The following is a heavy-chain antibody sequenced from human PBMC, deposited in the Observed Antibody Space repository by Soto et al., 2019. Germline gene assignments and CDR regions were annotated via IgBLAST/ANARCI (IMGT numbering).Heavy chain of an antibody. Sequence: QVQLVQSGAEVKKPGASVKVSCRASGYSITNYGISWVRQAPGQGLEWMGWISGDSSDTNYVQKFQGRVTVTTDTSTSTVNMELRGLRSDDTAVYYCARVCYGSGSYGWFDLWGQGTLVTVSS. CDR1: GYSITNYG. D-gene: IGHD3-10*01. CDR3: ARVCYGSGSYGWFDL. J-gene: IGHJ5*02. V-gene: IGHV1-18*01. CDR2: ISGDSSDT.